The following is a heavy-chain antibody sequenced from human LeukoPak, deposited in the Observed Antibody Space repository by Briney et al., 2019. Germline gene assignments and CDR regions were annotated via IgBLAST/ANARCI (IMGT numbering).Heavy chain of an antibody. CDR1: GGSISGYY. V-gene: IGHV4-59*01. Sequence: PSETLSLTCTVSGGSISGYYWSWIRQSPGKGLEWIGYIYESGGTNYNPSLRSRVTISLDTSKTQVSLKVTSLTAADTAVYYCARDRAAFYYASGLAYWGQGIPVTVSS. D-gene: IGHD3-10*01. CDR3: ARDRAAFYYASGLAY. J-gene: IGHJ4*02. CDR2: IYESGGT.